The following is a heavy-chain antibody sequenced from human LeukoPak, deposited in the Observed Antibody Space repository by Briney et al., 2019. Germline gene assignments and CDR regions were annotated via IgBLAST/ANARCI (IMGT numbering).Heavy chain of an antibody. V-gene: IGHV3-74*03. J-gene: IGHJ5*02. Sequence: GGSLRLSRAASGFTLSSSWIHWVRQAPGKGLEWISLINNDGSSSMYADSVKGRITIARDNTKNTLYLQMNSLRAEDTAVYYCARDFQYRPPWGQGRVISVSS. D-gene: IGHD2-2*01. CDR1: GFTLSSSW. CDR2: INNDGSSS. CDR3: ARDFQYRPP.